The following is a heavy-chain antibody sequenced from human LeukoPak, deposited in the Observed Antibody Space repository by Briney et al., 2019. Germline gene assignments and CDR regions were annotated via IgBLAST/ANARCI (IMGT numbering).Heavy chain of an antibody. CDR1: GFTFSSYA. D-gene: IGHD6-19*01. V-gene: IGHV3-23*01. J-gene: IGHJ4*02. CDR2: IIGSGGGT. Sequence: GRSLRLSCAASGFTFSSYAMSWVRQAPGKGLEWVSAIIGSGGGTYYADSVKGRFTVSRDNSKNTLYLQMNNLRAEDTALYYCAKNQGQWLVPVDYWGQGTLVTVSS. CDR3: AKNQGQWLVPVDY.